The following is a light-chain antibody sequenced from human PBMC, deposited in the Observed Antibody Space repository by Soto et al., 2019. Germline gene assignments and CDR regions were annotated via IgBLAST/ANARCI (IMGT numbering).Light chain of an antibody. V-gene: IGLV2-14*01. CDR3: SSYTSSSPPWG. CDR1: SSDVGGYNY. J-gene: IGLJ1*01. Sequence: QSALTQPASVSGSPGQSITISCTGTSSDVGGYNYVSWYQQHPGKAPKLMIYDVSNRPSGVSNRFSGSKSGNTASLTISGLQAEDEADYYCSSYTSSSPPWGFGTGTKVTVL. CDR2: DVS.